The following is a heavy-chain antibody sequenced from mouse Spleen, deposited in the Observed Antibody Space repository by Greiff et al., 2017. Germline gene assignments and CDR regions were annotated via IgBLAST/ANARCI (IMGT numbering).Heavy chain of an antibody. D-gene: IGHD2-2*01. J-gene: IGHJ3*01. V-gene: IGHV1-52*01. Sequence: VQLQQPGAELVRPGSSVKLSCKASGYTFTSYWMHWVKQRPIQGLEWIGNIDPSDSETHYNQKFKDKATLTVDKSSSTAYMQLSSLTSEDSAVYYCARGYGYDVFWFAYWGQGTLVTVSA. CDR3: ARGYGYDVFWFAY. CDR1: GYTFTSYW. CDR2: IDPSDSET.